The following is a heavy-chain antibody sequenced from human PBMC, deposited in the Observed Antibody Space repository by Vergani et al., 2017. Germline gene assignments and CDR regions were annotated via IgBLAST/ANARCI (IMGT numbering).Heavy chain of an antibody. V-gene: IGHV3-23*01. CDR2: ISGSGGSP. D-gene: IGHD3-10*01. J-gene: IGHJ4*02. CDR3: AKGNYYGSGSYYKFYFDY. Sequence: EVQLLESGGGLVQPGGSLRLSCAASGFTFSSYAMSWVRQAPGKGLEWVSAISGSGGSPYYADSVKGRFTISRDNSKNTLYLQMNSLRAEDTAVYYCAKGNYYGSGSYYKFYFDYWGQGTLVTVSS. CDR1: GFTFSSYA.